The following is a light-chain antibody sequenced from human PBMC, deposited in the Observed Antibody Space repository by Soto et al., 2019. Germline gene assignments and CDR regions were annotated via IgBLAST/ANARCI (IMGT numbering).Light chain of an antibody. Sequence: QSALTQPASVSRSPGQSITISCAGSSTNVGSYYYVSWYQQYPGKAPKLIVYRVSQRPSGVSNRYSGSKSGNTASLIISGLQAEDEGDYYCSSYTKDSTLVFGGGTKLTVL. CDR3: SSYTKDSTLV. CDR1: STNVGSYYY. J-gene: IGLJ2*01. V-gene: IGLV2-14*01. CDR2: RVS.